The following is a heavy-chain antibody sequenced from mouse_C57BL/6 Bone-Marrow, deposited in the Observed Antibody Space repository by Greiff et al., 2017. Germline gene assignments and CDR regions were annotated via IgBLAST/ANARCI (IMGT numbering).Heavy chain of an antibody. CDR2: ISSGGSYT. CDR1: GFTFSSYG. J-gene: IGHJ1*03. D-gene: IGHD1-1*01. Sequence: EVKLMESAGDLVKPGGSLKLSCAASGFTFSSYGMSWVRQTPDTRLEWVATISSGGSYTYYPDSVKGRFTISRDNAKNTLYLQMSSLKSEDTAMYYWARRGYYGSIFYWYFDVWGTGTTVTVSS. V-gene: IGHV5-6*02. CDR3: ARRGYYGSIFYWYFDV.